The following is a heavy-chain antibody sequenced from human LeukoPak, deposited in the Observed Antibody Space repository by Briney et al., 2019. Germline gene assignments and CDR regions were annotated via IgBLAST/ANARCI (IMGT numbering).Heavy chain of an antibody. CDR1: GGSINNYY. J-gene: IGHJ4*02. D-gene: IGHD6-19*01. V-gene: IGHV4-59*01. Sequence: SETLSLTCTVSGGSINNYYWSWIRQPPGKGLEWIAYIYYRGNTNYNPSLKSRVTISVDTSNNHFSLRLSSVTAADTAMYFCARSPEGGWSDYWGQGTLVTVSS. CDR2: IYYRGNT. CDR3: ARSPEGGWSDY.